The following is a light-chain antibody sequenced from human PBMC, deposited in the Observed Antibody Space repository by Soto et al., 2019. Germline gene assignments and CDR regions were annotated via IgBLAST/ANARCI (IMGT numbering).Light chain of an antibody. J-gene: IGKJ5*01. CDR3: QQYGSSPST. CDR2: DAS. Sequence: IVLTQSPGTLSLSPGERATLSCRASQSISSSYLAWYQQKPGQAPRLLIYDASNRATGIPDRFSGSGSGTDFTLTIIRLEPEDFAVYYCQQYGSSPSTFGQGTRLEIK. V-gene: IGKV3-20*01. CDR1: QSISSSY.